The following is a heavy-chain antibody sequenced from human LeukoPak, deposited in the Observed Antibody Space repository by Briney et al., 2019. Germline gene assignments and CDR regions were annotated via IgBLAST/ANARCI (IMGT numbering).Heavy chain of an antibody. CDR1: GFTFSSYS. CDR3: ARNGMLTFGGVMVY. D-gene: IGHD3-16*01. V-gene: IGHV3-21*01. Sequence: PGGSLRVSCAASGFTFSSYSMNWVRQAPGKGLEWISSISSSSSYIYYAESVKGRVTISRDNAKSSLYLQMNSLRGQDTDVYYCARNGMLTFGGVMVYWGQGTLVTVPS. J-gene: IGHJ4*02. CDR2: ISSSSSYI.